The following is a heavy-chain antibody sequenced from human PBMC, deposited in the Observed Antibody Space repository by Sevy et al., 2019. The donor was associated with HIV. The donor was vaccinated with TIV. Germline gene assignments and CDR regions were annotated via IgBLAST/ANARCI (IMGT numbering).Heavy chain of an antibody. V-gene: IGHV1-18*01. CDR2: ISGYNGDT. CDR1: GYTFTSYV. D-gene: IGHD1-26*01. Sequence: ASVKVSCKASGYTFTSYVISWVRQAPGQGLEWMGRISGYNGDTNYARKLQGRVTMTTDTSTSTAYMELRSLRSDDTAVYYCARAPSGSQGPGQYFQHWGQGTLVTVSS. J-gene: IGHJ1*01. CDR3: ARAPSGSQGPGQYFQH.